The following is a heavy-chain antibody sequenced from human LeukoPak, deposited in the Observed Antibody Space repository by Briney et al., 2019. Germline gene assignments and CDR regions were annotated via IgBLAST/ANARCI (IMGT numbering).Heavy chain of an antibody. D-gene: IGHD3-16*02. CDR1: GGSISSGGYS. CDR2: IYHSGST. V-gene: IGHV4-30-2*01. J-gene: IGHJ4*02. CDR3: ARGGGYTFEGVIPFDY. Sequence: PSETLSLTCAVSGGSISSGGYSWSWIRQPPGKGLEWIGYIYHSGSTYYNPSLKSRVTISVDRSKNQFSLKLSSVTAADTAVYYCARGGGYTFEGVIPFDYWGQGTLVTVSS.